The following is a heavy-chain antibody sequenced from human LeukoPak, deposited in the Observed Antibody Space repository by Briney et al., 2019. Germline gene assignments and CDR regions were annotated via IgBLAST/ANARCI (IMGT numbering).Heavy chain of an antibody. CDR3: ARRLVAGSYQKSPFDY. CDR1: GYSFTTYW. J-gene: IGHJ4*02. CDR2: IYPGDSDT. D-gene: IGHD3-10*01. Sequence: LGESLKISCEGFGYSFTTYWIGWVRQMPGKGLEWMGIIYPGDSDTRYSPSFQGQVTISADKSISTAYLQWSSLKASDTAMYYCARRLVAGSYQKSPFDYWGQGTLVTVSS. V-gene: IGHV5-51*01.